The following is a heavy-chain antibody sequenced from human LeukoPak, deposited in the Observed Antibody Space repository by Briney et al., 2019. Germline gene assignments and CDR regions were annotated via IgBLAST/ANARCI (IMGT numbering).Heavy chain of an antibody. CDR3: AREVGYYDSSGYYKDHWFDP. D-gene: IGHD3-22*01. CDR2: IYTSGST. CDR1: GYSISSGYY. Sequence: PSETLSLTCTVSGYSISSGYYWSWIRQPAGKGLEWIGRIYTSGSTNYNPSLKSRVTISVDTSKNQFSLKLGSVTAADTAVYYCAREVGYYDSSGYYKDHWFDPWGQGTLVTVSS. V-gene: IGHV4-61*02. J-gene: IGHJ5*02.